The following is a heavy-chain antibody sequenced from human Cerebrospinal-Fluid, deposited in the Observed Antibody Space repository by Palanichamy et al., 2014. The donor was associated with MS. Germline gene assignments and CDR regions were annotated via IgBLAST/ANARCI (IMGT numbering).Heavy chain of an antibody. J-gene: IGHJ5*02. V-gene: IGHV5-51*01. D-gene: IGHD3-10*01. CDR2: IYPYDSDT. CDR1: GYSFNTNW. CDR3: AKGTGSPLNLGWFDP. Sequence: EVHLVQSGAELKKPGESLKTSCKGSGYSFNTNWIAWVRQIPGEGLEWMGVIYPYDSDTRYSPSFQGQVTISADMSSSTAYLQWGSLKASDTAIYYCAKGTGSPLNLGWFDPWGQGTLVTVSS.